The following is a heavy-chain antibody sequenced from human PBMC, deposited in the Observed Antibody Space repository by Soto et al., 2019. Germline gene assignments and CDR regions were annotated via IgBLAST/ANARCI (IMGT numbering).Heavy chain of an antibody. CDR3: ARRPLTSAGFDY. Sequence: EVQLLESGGGLVQPGGSLRLSCAASGFTFSNYARTWVRPAPGNGLEWVSVITGSGGGTYFVDSVKGRFTISIDNSKNTVYLQMNSLRAEDTSVAYCARRPLTSAGFDYWGQGTLVTVSS. D-gene: IGHD6-13*01. V-gene: IGHV3-23*01. CDR1: GFTFSNYA. J-gene: IGHJ4*02. CDR2: ITGSGGGT.